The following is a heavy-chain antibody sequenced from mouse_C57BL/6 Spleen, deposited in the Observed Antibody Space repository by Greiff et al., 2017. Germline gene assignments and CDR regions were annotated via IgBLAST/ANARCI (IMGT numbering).Heavy chain of an antibody. V-gene: IGHV1-50*01. CDR3: ARSAYYYGSSYDYAMDY. J-gene: IGHJ4*01. D-gene: IGHD1-1*01. Sequence: VQLQQPGAELVKPGASVKLSCKASGYTFTSYWMQWVKQRPGQGLEWIGEIDPSDSYTNYNQKFKGKATLTVDTSSSTAYMQLSSLTSEDSAVYYCARSAYYYGSSYDYAMDYWGQGTSVTVSS. CDR2: IDPSDSYT. CDR1: GYTFTSYW.